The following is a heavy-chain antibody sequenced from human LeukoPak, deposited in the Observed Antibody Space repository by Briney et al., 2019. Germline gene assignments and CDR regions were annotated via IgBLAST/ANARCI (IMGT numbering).Heavy chain of an antibody. J-gene: IGHJ4*02. V-gene: IGHV3-74*01. CDR1: GFTFSSYW. CDR3: ARGYVGIDY. D-gene: IGHD5-12*01. CDR2: ITTDGSST. Sequence: GGSLRLPCAASGFTFSSYWMHWVRQAPGKGLVWVSRITTDGSSTIYADSVKGRFTISRDNAKNTLYLQMNSLRDEDSAVYYCARGYVGIDYWGQGTLVTVSS.